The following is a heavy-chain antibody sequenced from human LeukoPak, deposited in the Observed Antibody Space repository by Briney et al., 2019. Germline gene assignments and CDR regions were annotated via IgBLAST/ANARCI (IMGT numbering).Heavy chain of an antibody. V-gene: IGHV1-3*02. J-gene: IGHJ4*02. CDR3: AREGDQWELGY. CDR1: GYTFSSYA. Sequence: GASVKVSCKASGYTFSSYAMRWVRQAPGQRPEWMGRSSAGNGNTKYSQEFHDRVTITRDTAASTAYMELSSLRSEDMAVYYCAREGDQWELGYWGQGTLVTVSS. CDR2: SSAGNGNT. D-gene: IGHD1-26*01.